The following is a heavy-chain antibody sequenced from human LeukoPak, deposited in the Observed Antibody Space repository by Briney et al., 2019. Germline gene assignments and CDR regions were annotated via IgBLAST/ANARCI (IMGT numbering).Heavy chain of an antibody. J-gene: IGHJ5*02. CDR2: INHSGST. Sequence: SETLSLTCAVYGGSFSGYYWSWVRQPPGKGLEWIGEINHSGSTNYNPSLKSRVTISVDTSKNQFSLKLSSVTAADTAVYYCARGRTAQPGYDWFDPWGQGTLVTVSS. CDR3: ARGRTAQPGYDWFDP. D-gene: IGHD1-14*01. CDR1: GGSFSGYY. V-gene: IGHV4-34*01.